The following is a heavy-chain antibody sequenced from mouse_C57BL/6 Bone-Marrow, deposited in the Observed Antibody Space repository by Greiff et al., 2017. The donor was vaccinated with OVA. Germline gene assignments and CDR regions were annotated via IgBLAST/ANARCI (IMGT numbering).Heavy chain of an antibody. CDR3: ARSNYSNYDWYFDV. Sequence: VQLQQPGAELVKPGASVKMSCKASGYTFTSYWITWVKQRPGQGLEWIGDIYPGSGSTNYNEKFKSKATLTVDTSSSTAYMQLSSLTSEDSAVYYCARSNYSNYDWYFDVWGTGTTVTVSS. CDR1: GYTFTSYW. V-gene: IGHV1-55*01. CDR2: IYPGSGST. D-gene: IGHD2-5*01. J-gene: IGHJ1*03.